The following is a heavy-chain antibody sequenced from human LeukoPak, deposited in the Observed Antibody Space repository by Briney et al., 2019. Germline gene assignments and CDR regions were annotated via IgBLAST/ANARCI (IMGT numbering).Heavy chain of an antibody. Sequence: GGSLRLSCAASGFTFSSYAMSWVRQAPGKGLEWVSAISGSGGSTYYADSVKGRFTISRDNSKNALYLQMNSLRAEDTAVYYCAKGVDYYDSSGYDYWGQGTLVTVSS. J-gene: IGHJ4*02. D-gene: IGHD3-22*01. CDR1: GFTFSSYA. CDR3: AKGVDYYDSSGYDY. CDR2: ISGSGGST. V-gene: IGHV3-23*01.